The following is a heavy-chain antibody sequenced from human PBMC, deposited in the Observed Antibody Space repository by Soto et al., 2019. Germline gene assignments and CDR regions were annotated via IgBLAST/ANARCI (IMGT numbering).Heavy chain of an antibody. D-gene: IGHD6-13*01. CDR1: GGSISSDY. J-gene: IGHJ4*02. CDR3: ARRDGSSWYFDY. CDR2: IYHSGST. Sequence: QVPLQESGPGLVKSSETLSLTCSVSGGSISSDYWSWIRQPPGKGLECIGHIYHSGSTNYNPSLKSRVTISADTSKNQFSLKLISVTAADTAVYYCARRDGSSWYFDYWGQGTLVTVSS. V-gene: IGHV4-59*01.